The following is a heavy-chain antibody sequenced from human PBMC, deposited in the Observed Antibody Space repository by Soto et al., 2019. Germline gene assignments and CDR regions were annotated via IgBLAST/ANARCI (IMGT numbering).Heavy chain of an antibody. CDR2: INHSGST. D-gene: IGHD6-6*01. Sequence: KTSETLSLTCAVYGGSFSGYYWSWIRQPPGKGLEWIGEINHSGSTNYNPSLKSRVTIPVDTSKNQFSLKLSSVTAADTAVYYCASVSSSSLSDAFDIWGQGTMVTVSS. CDR3: ASVSSSSLSDAFDI. CDR1: GGSFSGYY. V-gene: IGHV4-34*01. J-gene: IGHJ3*02.